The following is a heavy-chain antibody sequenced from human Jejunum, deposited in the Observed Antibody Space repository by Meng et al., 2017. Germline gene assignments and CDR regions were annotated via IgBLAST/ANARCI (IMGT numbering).Heavy chain of an antibody. Sequence: GESLKISCVGSGFTFRSYAMNWVRQAPGKGLEWVSVISKSGDSADYADSVKGRFTISRDNSKNTLYLQMHSLRAEDTAIYHCAIDSSIGSAGRFCWGQGTQVTFSS. D-gene: IGHD6-13*01. J-gene: IGHJ4*02. CDR3: AIDSSIGSAGRFC. V-gene: IGHV3-23*01. CDR2: ISKSGDSA. CDR1: GFTFRSYA.